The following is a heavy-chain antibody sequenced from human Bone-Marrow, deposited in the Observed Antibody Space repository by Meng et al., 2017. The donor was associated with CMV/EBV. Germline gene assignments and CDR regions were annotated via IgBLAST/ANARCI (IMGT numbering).Heavy chain of an antibody. D-gene: IGHD2-2*01. Sequence: CTGSGFTYSDYYMSWIRQAPGKGLEWVSYISSNGSTIKYADSVKGRFTISKDNTQNSLYLQMSSLRAEDTAVYYCARDSRGWDFDYWGQGTLVTVSS. V-gene: IGHV3-11*01. J-gene: IGHJ4*02. CDR1: GFTYSDYY. CDR3: ARDSRGWDFDY. CDR2: ISSNGSTI.